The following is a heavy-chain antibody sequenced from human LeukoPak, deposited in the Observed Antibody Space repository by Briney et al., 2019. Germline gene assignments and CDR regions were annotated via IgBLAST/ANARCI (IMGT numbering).Heavy chain of an antibody. V-gene: IGHV4-59*01. D-gene: IGHD3-16*01. CDR1: GGSINSYY. J-gene: IGHJ3*02. CDR3: ARDGAVGSFDI. Sequence: SETLSLTCTVSGGSINSYYWSWIRQPPGKGLEWIGYIYYSGSTNYNPSLKSRVTISVDTSKNQFSLKLSSVTAADTAVYYCARDGAVGSFDIWGQGTMVTVSS. CDR2: IYYSGST.